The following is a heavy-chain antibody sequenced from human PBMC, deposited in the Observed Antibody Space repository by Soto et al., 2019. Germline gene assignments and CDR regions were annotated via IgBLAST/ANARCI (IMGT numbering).Heavy chain of an antibody. CDR3: AKDMRGGSSSSRYYYGLDV. D-gene: IGHD6-13*01. Sequence: GSLRLSCAASGFTFSRYSMHWVRQAPGKGMEWAAVISYDGSIKYYADSVKGRFTISRDNAKNSLYLQMNSLRGEDTALYYCAKDMRGGSSSSRYYYGLDVWGQGTTVTVSS. CDR2: ISYDGSIK. CDR1: GFTFSRYS. V-gene: IGHV3-30*04. J-gene: IGHJ6*02.